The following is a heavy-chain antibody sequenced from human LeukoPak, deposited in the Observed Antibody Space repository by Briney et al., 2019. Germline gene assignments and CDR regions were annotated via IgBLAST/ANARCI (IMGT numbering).Heavy chain of an antibody. CDR3: ARGRPIVTKKRYFDL. J-gene: IGHJ2*01. CDR1: GGSISNSY. V-gene: IGHV4-59*12. Sequence: SETLSLTCTVSGGSISNSYWSWIRQPPGKGLEWIGYTHYTGSTNYNPSLKSRLTISIDTSQNQFSLKLSSVTAADTAVYYCARGRPIVTKKRYFDLWGRGTLVTVSS. CDR2: THYTGST. D-gene: IGHD3-22*01.